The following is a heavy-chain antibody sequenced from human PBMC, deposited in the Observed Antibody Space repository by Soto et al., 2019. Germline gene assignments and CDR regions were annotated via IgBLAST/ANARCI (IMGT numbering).Heavy chain of an antibody. V-gene: IGHV4-59*01. Sequence: SETLSLTCTVSGGSISSYYWSWIRQPPGKGLEWIGYIYYSGSTNYNPSLKGRVTISVDTSKNQFSLKLSSVTAADTAVYYCAREDLRYLNAFDIWGQGTMVTVSS. CDR1: GGSISSYY. D-gene: IGHD3-9*01. J-gene: IGHJ3*02. CDR3: AREDLRYLNAFDI. CDR2: IYYSGST.